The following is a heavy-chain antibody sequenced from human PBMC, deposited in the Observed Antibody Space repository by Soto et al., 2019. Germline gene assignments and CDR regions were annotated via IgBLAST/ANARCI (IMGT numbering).Heavy chain of an antibody. Sequence: SETLSLTCTVSGGSISSYYWSWIRQPPGKGLEWIGYIYYSGSTNYNPSLKSRVTISVDTSKNQFSLKLSSVTAADTAVYYCARRRYDILTGDDMVPFMGSPEVDYWGEGTLETVSS. CDR1: GGSISSYY. J-gene: IGHJ4*02. D-gene: IGHD3-9*01. CDR2: IYYSGST. V-gene: IGHV4-59*12. CDR3: ARRRYDILTGDDMVPFMGSPEVDY.